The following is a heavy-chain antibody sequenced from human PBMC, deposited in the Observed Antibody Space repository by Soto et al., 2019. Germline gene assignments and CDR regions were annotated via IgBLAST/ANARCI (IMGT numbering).Heavy chain of an antibody. V-gene: IGHV1-69*12. CDR2: IIPVFGTA. D-gene: IGHD3-22*01. CDR3: ARGDATKITVTTYYGMDV. CDR1: GGTLSNYG. J-gene: IGHJ6*02. Sequence: QVQLVQSGAEVKKPGSSAKVSCKASGGTLSNYGVSWVRQAPGQGLEWMGGIIPVFGTANYAHKFQGRLTSTADESTSTVYMDVSSLRSEDTAVYYCARGDATKITVTTYYGMDVWCQGTTVTVSS.